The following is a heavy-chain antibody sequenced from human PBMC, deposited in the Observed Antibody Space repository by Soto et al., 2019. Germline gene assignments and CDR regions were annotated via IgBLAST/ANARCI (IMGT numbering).Heavy chain of an antibody. CDR1: GFTFSSYS. CDR3: ARVIHDYGDYPLFDY. D-gene: IGHD4-17*01. J-gene: IGHJ4*02. V-gene: IGHV3-21*01. Sequence: GGSLRLSCAASGFTFSSYSMNWVRQAPGKGLEWVSSISSSSSYIYYADSVKGRFTISRDNAKNSLYLQMNSLRAEDTAVYYCARVIHDYGDYPLFDYWGQGTLVTVSS. CDR2: ISSSSSYI.